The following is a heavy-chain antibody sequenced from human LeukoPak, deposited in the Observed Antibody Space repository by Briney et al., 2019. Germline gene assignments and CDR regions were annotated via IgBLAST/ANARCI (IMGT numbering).Heavy chain of an antibody. CDR1: GGSISSYY. CDR2: IYYSGST. Sequence: PSETLSLTCTVSGGSISSYYWSWIRQPPGKGLEWIGYIYYSGSTNYNPSLRSRVTISVDTSESQFSLKLSSVTAADTAVYYCARLGGYGYFDYWGQGTLVTVSS. J-gene: IGHJ4*02. D-gene: IGHD5-12*01. CDR3: ARLGGYGYFDY. V-gene: IGHV4-59*01.